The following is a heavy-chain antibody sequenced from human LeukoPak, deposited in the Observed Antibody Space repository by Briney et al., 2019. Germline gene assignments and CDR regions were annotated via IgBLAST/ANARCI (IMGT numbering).Heavy chain of an antibody. J-gene: IGHJ4*02. CDR1: GGSFSGYY. CDR3: ARGSMDSSGYYYSDW. V-gene: IGHV4-34*01. CDR2: INHSGST. Sequence: PSETLFLTCAVYGGSFSGYYWSWIRQPPGKGLEWIGEINHSGSTNYNPSLKSRVTISVDTSKNQFSLKLSSVTAADTAVYYCARGSMDSSGYYYSDWWGQGTLVTVSS. D-gene: IGHD3-22*01.